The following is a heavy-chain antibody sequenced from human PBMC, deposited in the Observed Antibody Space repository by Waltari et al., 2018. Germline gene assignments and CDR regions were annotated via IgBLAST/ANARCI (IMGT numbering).Heavy chain of an antibody. D-gene: IGHD1-1*01. Sequence: QVQLVQSGAAVKKPGSSVKVSCKASGGTFSSYAISWVRQAPGQGLEWMGRIIPIFGTANYAQKFQGRVTITADKSTSTAYMELSSLRSEDTAVYYCATSERNYYYYYGMDVWGQGTTVTVSS. J-gene: IGHJ6*02. CDR3: ATSERNYYYYYGMDV. V-gene: IGHV1-69*08. CDR2: IIPIFGTA. CDR1: GGTFSSYA.